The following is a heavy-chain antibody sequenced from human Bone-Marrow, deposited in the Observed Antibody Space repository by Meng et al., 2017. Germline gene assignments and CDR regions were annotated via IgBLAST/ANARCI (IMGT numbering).Heavy chain of an antibody. Sequence: EVQVVGAGGGLVQPGGSLRLSCAASGFTFSSYAMSWVPQAPGKGLEWVSASSGSGGSTYYADSVKGRFTISRDNSKNTLFLQMNSLRVEDTAIYYCARQVGPDYWGQGTLVTVSS. J-gene: IGHJ4*02. CDR2: SSGSGGST. D-gene: IGHD1-26*01. V-gene: IGHV3-23*04. CDR3: ARQVGPDY. CDR1: GFTFSSYA.